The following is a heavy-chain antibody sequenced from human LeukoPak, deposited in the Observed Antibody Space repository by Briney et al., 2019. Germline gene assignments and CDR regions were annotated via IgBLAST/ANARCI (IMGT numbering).Heavy chain of an antibody. CDR1: GFTFSDYY. Sequence: GGSLRLSCAASGFTFSDYYMSWIRQAPGKGLEWVSYISSSGSTIYYADSVKGRFTISRDNAKNSLYLQMNSLRAEDTSVYYCARGGVGPLADYYYYYMDVWGKGTTVTVSS. J-gene: IGHJ6*03. CDR2: ISSSGSTI. D-gene: IGHD1-26*01. V-gene: IGHV3-11*01. CDR3: ARGGVGPLADYYYYYMDV.